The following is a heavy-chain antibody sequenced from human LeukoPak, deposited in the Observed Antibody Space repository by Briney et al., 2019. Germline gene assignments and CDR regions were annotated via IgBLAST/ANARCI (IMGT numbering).Heavy chain of an antibody. CDR3: ARGSRAASYSCWFDP. Sequence: KPSETLSLTCAVYGGSFSGYYWSWIRQPPGKGLEWIGEINHSGSTNYNPSLKSRVTISVDTSKNQFSLKLSSVTAADTAVYYCARGSRAASYSCWFDPWGQGTLVTVSS. CDR2: INHSGST. D-gene: IGHD2-15*01. V-gene: IGHV4-34*01. CDR1: GGSFSGYY. J-gene: IGHJ5*02.